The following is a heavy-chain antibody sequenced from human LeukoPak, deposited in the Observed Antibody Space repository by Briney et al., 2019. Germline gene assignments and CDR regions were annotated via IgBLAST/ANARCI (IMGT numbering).Heavy chain of an antibody. CDR2: VNSDGSTT. V-gene: IGHV3-74*01. CDR1: GFTFSGYW. CDR3: ARKIGNCSGGNCYFDY. Sequence: PGGSLRLSCAASGFTFSGYWMYWVRQAPGKGLVWVSRVNSDGSTTTYADSVKGRFTISRDNSKNTLYLQMNSLRAEDTAVYYCARKIGNCSGGNCYFDYWGQGTLVTVSS. J-gene: IGHJ4*02. D-gene: IGHD2-15*01.